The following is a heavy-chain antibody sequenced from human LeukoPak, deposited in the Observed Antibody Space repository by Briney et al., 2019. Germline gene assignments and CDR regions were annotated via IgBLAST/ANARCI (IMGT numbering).Heavy chain of an antibody. CDR2: ISAYNGNT. V-gene: IGHV1-18*01. Sequence: ASVKVSCKASGYTFTSYGISWVRQAPGQGLEWMGWISAYNGNTNYAQKFQGRVTITADESTSTAYMELSSLRSEDTAVYYCAGVRFVVVVAIPASWFDPWGQGTLVTVSS. CDR1: GYTFTSYG. D-gene: IGHD2-15*01. J-gene: IGHJ5*02. CDR3: AGVRFVVVVAIPASWFDP.